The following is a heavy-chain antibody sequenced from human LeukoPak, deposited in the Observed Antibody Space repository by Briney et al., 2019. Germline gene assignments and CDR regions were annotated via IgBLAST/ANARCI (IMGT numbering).Heavy chain of an antibody. D-gene: IGHD3-22*01. CDR1: GGSISSYY. J-gene: IGHJ2*01. V-gene: IGHV4-59*01. Sequence: PSETLSLTCTVSGGSISSYYWSWIRQPPGKGLEWIGYIYYSGSTNYNPSLKSRVTISVDTSKNQFSLKLSSVTAADTAVYYCARITYYYDSSGYYYDWYFDLWGRGTLVTVSS. CDR2: IYYSGST. CDR3: ARITYYYDSSGYYYDWYFDL.